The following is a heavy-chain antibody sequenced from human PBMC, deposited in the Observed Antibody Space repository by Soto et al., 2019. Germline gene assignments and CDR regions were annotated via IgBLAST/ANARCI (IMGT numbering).Heavy chain of an antibody. CDR2: IISSGYKT. V-gene: IGHV3-23*01. Sequence: PGGSLRLSCAASGFTFSSYAMSWVRQAPGKGLEWVSAIISSGYKTSYADSLKGRFIISRDNSKNMLYLQMNSLRVEDTALYYCARDCASTSCSVWRDWGQGTLVTVSS. D-gene: IGHD2-2*01. CDR3: ARDCASTSCSVWRD. CDR1: GFTFSSYA. J-gene: IGHJ4*02.